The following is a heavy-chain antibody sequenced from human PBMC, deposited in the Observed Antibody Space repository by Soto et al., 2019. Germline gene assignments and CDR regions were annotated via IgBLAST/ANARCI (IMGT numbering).Heavy chain of an antibody. CDR1: GFTFSRYA. CDR3: AKDYGALYYYDNIGYYPQDN. Sequence: GGSLRLSCVASGFTFSRYAMNWVRQAPGKGLEWVSTISGTDGGTYYADSVKGRFTISRDNSKNTLYLQMSSLRAEDTALYYCAKDYGALYYYDNIGYYPQDNWGQGTLVTVSS. J-gene: IGHJ4*02. D-gene: IGHD3-22*01. CDR2: ISGTDGGT. V-gene: IGHV3-23*01.